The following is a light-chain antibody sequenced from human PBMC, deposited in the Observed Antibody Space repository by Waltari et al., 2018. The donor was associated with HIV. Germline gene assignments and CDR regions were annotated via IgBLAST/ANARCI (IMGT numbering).Light chain of an antibody. CDR1: QSVSSY. CDR3: QQRRNWPPGAT. CDR2: GAS. J-gene: IGKJ4*01. V-gene: IGKV3-11*01. Sequence: EIVLTQSPATLSLSPGERATLSCRASQSVSSYLAWYQQKPGQAPKLLIYGASNRATGIPARFSDSGSGTDFTLTISSLEPEDFAVYYCQQRRNWPPGATFGGGTKVEIK.